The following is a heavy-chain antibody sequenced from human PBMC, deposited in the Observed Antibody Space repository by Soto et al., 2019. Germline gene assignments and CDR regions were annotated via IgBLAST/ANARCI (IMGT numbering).Heavy chain of an antibody. Sequence: EVQLVESGGGLVQPGRSLRLSCAASGFTFDDYALHWVRQAPGKGLEWVSGISWNSGSIGYADSVKGRFTISRDNAKNSLYLQMNSLRAEDTALYYCAKDKAVALSYWYFDLWGRGTLVTVSS. CDR3: AKDKAVALSYWYFDL. V-gene: IGHV3-9*01. D-gene: IGHD6-19*01. CDR2: ISWNSGSI. CDR1: GFTFDDYA. J-gene: IGHJ2*01.